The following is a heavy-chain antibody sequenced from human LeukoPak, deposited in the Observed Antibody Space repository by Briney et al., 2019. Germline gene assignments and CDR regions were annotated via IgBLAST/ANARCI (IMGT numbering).Heavy chain of an antibody. CDR1: GYSFTNYW. D-gene: IGHD6-19*01. CDR2: IYPGDSDT. Sequence: GESLKISCKGSGYSFTNYWIGWVRQVPGKGLEWMGIIYPGDSDTRYSPSFQGQVTISADRSISTAYLQWSSLKASDTAIYYCARIFRRSSDWYGFDAFDIWGQGTMVTVSS. CDR3: ARIFRRSSDWYGFDAFDI. J-gene: IGHJ3*02. V-gene: IGHV5-51*01.